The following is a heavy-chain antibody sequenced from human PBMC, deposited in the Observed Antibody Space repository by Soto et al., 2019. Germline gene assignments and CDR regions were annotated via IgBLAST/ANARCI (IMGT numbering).Heavy chain of an antibody. Sequence: PSETLSLTCAVYGGSFSGYYWSWIRQPPGKGLEWIGEINHSGSTNYNPSLKSRVTISVDTSKIQFSLKLSSVTAADTAVYYCARGAPNLENGDYVWGSYRPWGQGTLVTVSS. CDR3: ARGAPNLENGDYVWGSYRP. CDR1: GGSFSGYY. CDR2: INHSGST. V-gene: IGHV4-34*01. D-gene: IGHD3-16*02. J-gene: IGHJ5*02.